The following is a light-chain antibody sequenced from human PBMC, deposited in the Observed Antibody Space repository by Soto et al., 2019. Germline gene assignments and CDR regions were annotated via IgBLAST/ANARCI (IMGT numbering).Light chain of an antibody. CDR1: QSSSSY. CDR2: AAS. V-gene: IGKV1-39*01. Sequence: DIQMTQSPSYLSASVGDRVTISCRASQSSSSYLNWYQQKPGKAPKLLIYAASSLQSGVPSRFSGSGSGTDFTLTISSLQPEDFATYYCQQSFSTPRTFGQGAKVDFK. J-gene: IGKJ1*01. CDR3: QQSFSTPRT.